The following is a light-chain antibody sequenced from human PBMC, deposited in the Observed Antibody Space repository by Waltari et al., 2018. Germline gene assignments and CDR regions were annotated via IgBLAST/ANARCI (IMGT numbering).Light chain of an antibody. CDR2: GAS. Sequence: EIVLTQSPGTLSLSLGERATVSCRASQSVSRALAWYQQKPGQAPRLLLYGASTRATGKPDRFSGSGSGTDFSLTISRLEPDDFAVYYCQHYLRLPVTFGQGTTVEI. J-gene: IGKJ1*01. V-gene: IGKV3-20*01. CDR1: QSVSRA. CDR3: QHYLRLPVT.